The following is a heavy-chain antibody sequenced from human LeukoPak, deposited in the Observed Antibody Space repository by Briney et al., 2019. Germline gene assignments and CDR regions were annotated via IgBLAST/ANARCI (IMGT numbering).Heavy chain of an antibody. CDR1: GYTFTGYY. J-gene: IGHJ4*02. CDR2: INPNSGGT. CDR3: ARDKPRIAVAGNFDY. D-gene: IGHD6-19*01. Sequence: ASVKVSCKASGYTFTGYYMHWVRQAPGQGLEWMGWINPNSGGTNYAQKFQGGVTMTRDTSISTAYMELSRLRSDDTAVYYCARDKPRIAVAGNFDYWGQGTLVTVSS. V-gene: IGHV1-2*02.